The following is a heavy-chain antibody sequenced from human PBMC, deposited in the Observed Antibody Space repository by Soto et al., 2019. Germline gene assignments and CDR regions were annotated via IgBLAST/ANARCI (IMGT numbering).Heavy chain of an antibody. CDR2: TLYSGRT. CDR1: GAAMRTGGYY. V-gene: IGHV4-31*03. Sequence: QVQLQESGPRLVKPAQSLSLTCTVSGAAMRTGGYYWSWIRQHPGKGLEWIGYTLYSGRTHYNPSLQSRVIMSVDTSKNQFSLNLTSVTAADTAVYLCARDAPPFAYWGQGILVTVSS. J-gene: IGHJ4*02. CDR3: ARDAPPFAY.